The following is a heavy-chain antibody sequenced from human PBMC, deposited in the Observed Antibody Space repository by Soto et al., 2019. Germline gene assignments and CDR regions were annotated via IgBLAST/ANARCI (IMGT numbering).Heavy chain of an antibody. D-gene: IGHD3-22*01. CDR1: GGSFSGYY. J-gene: IGHJ4*02. CDR2: INHSGST. CDR3: ARGRYYYDSIGYYVHFDY. Sequence: SETLSLTCAVYGGSFSGYYWSWIRQPPGKGLEWIGEINHSGSTNYNPSLKSRVTISVDTSKNQFSLKLSSVTAADTAVYYCARGRYYYDSIGYYVHFDYWGQGTLVTVSS. V-gene: IGHV4-34*01.